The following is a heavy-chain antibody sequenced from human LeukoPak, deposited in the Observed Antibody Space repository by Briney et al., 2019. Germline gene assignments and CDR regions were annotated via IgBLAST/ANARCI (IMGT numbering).Heavy chain of an antibody. D-gene: IGHD4-17*01. J-gene: IGHJ6*02. V-gene: IGHV4-4*07. Sequence: SETLSLTCTVSGGSISSYCWSWIRQPAGKGLEWIGRIYTSGSTNYNPSLKSRVTMSVDTSKNQFSLKLSSVTAADTAVYYCARDNYGDHPYYYYYGMDVWGQGTTVTVSS. CDR3: ARDNYGDHPYYYYYGMDV. CDR1: GGSISSYC. CDR2: IYTSGST.